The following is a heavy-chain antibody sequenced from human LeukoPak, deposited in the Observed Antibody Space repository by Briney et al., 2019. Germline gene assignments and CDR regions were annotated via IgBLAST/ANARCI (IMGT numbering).Heavy chain of an antibody. CDR3: ARDRIVRRPGTNWFDP. CDR1: GLTLSKYV. CDR2: ISGSGSST. D-gene: IGHD3-22*01. Sequence: PGGSLRLSCAASGLTLSKYVMSWVRQSPGKGLEWVSGISGSGSSTYYADSVKGRFTISRDNAKNSLYLQMNSLRAEDTAVYYCARDRIVRRPGTNWFDPWGQGTLVTVSS. V-gene: IGHV3-21*01. J-gene: IGHJ5*02.